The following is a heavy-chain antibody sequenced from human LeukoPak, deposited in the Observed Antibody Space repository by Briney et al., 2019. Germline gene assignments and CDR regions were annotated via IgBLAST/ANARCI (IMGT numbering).Heavy chain of an antibody. CDR1: GGSISSGCYS. Sequence: SQTLSLTCAVSGGSISSGCYSWSWIRQPPGKGLEWIWYIYHSGSTYYNPSLKSRVTISVDRSKNQFSLKLSSVTTADTAVYYCARVVVVPAAPPHWFHPGGQRTLVTVPS. J-gene: IGHJ5*02. V-gene: IGHV4-30-2*01. D-gene: IGHD2-2*01. CDR3: ARVVVVPAAPPHWFHP. CDR2: IYHSGST.